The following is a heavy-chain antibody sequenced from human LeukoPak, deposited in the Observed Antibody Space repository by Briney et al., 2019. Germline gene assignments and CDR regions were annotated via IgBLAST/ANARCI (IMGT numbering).Heavy chain of an antibody. J-gene: IGHJ5*02. D-gene: IGHD6-6*01. V-gene: IGHV1-8*01. Sequence: ASVKVSCKASGYTFTSYDINWVRQATGQGLEWMGWMNPNSGNTGYAQKFQGRVTMTRNTSISTAYMELSSLRSEDTAVYYCASLGPGMASRRKWQTGFDPWGQGTRVP. CDR2: MNPNSGNT. CDR1: GYTFTSYD. CDR3: ASLGPGMASRRKWQTGFDP.